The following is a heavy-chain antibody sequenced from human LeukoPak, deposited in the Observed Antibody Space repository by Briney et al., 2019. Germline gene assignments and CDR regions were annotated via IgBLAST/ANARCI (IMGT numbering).Heavy chain of an antibody. CDR1: GYDFINYG. CDR3: ARGGPFPSSSSSREYYLDY. J-gene: IGHJ4*02. CDR2: RSTYNGNT. Sequence: GASVKVSCKASGYDFINYGISWVRQAPGQGLEWMGWRSTYNGNTDYKLQGRVTMTTDTSTSTAYMEVRSLRSDDTAVYYCARGGPFPSSSSSREYYLDYWGQGTLVTVSS. D-gene: IGHD6-6*01. V-gene: IGHV1-18*01.